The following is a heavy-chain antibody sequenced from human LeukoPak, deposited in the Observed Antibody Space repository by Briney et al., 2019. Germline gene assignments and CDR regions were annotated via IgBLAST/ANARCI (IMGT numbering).Heavy chain of an antibody. CDR2: INHSGST. CDR1: GGSFSGYY. Sequence: PSETLSLTGAVYGGSFSGYYWSWIRQPPGKGLEWIGEINHSGSTNYNPSLKSRVTISVDTSKNQFSLKLSSVTAADTAVYYCARAYWGSRKPPDAFDIWGQGTMVTVSS. V-gene: IGHV4-34*01. D-gene: IGHD7-27*01. J-gene: IGHJ3*02. CDR3: ARAYWGSRKPPDAFDI.